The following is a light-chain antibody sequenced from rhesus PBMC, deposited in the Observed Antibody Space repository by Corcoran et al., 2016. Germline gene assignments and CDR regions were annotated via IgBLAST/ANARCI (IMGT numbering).Light chain of an antibody. CDR3: QHSYGTPFT. Sequence: DIQMTQSPSSLSASVGDTVTITCRASENVNNYLHWYQQKPGKAPKLLIYNASTLQSGVPSRFSGSGSGTDFTLTISSLQPEDFATYYCQHSYGTPFTFGPGTKLAIK. J-gene: IGKJ3*01. CDR2: NAS. V-gene: IGKV1-74*01. CDR1: ENVNNY.